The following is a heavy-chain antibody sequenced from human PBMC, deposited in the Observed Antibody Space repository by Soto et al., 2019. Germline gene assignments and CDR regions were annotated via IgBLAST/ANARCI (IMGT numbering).Heavy chain of an antibody. CDR3: ARRYCGSTNCYVRGFTYDY. J-gene: IGHJ4*02. Sequence: GASVKVSCKSSGFSFTNYAISWVRQAPGQGLDWMGWISGYNGNTNYAEKVQGRVAMTTDTSTSTVYMELGSLRSDDTAVYYCARRYCGSTNCYVRGFTYDYWGQGTPVTVSS. D-gene: IGHD2-2*01. CDR2: ISGYNGNT. V-gene: IGHV1-18*01. CDR1: GFSFTNYA.